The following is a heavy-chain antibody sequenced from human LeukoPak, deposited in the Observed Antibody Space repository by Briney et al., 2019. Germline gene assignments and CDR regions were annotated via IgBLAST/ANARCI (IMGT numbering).Heavy chain of an antibody. CDR1: GGSISSSSYY. CDR3: ARQGDFWSGYYFGY. Sequence: SETLSLTCTVSGGSISSSSYYWGWIRQPPGKGLEWIGSIYYSGSTYYNPSLKSRVTISVGTSKNQFSLKLSSVTAADTAVYYCARQGDFWSGYYFGYWGQGTLVTVSS. V-gene: IGHV4-39*01. J-gene: IGHJ4*02. D-gene: IGHD3-3*01. CDR2: IYYSGST.